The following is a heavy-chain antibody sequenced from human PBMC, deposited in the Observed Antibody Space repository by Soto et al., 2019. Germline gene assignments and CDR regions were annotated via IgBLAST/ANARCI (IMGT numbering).Heavy chain of an antibody. CDR1: GFTFSSYA. D-gene: IGHD2-2*01. J-gene: IGHJ6*02. V-gene: IGHV3-23*01. CDR2: ISVSGDRT. Sequence: GGSLRLSCAASGFTFSSYAMCWVRQAPGKGLEWVSSISVSGDRTFYADSVKGRFTISRDNSKNTLSLHMNSLTTEDTAVYFCARQAMPDPKYQYRLLDVWGRGNLVTVSS. CDR3: ARQAMPDPKYQYRLLDV.